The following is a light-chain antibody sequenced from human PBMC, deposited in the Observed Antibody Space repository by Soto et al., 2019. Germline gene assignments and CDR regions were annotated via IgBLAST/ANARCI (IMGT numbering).Light chain of an antibody. V-gene: IGKV1-5*01. CDR1: QTISGW. Sequence: DIQLTQPPATLSASVRDEVTITCRASQTISGWLAWYQQKPGRAPKLLIYDASTLESGVPSRFSGSGSETEFTLTISRLQPDDFATYFCHSRAFGQGTRL. CDR2: DAS. J-gene: IGKJ5*01. CDR3: HSRA.